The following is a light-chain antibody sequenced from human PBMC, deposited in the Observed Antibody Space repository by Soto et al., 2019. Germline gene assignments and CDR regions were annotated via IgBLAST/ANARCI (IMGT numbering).Light chain of an antibody. V-gene: IGLV3-21*02. Sequence: SYELTQPPSVSVAPRQTARITCGGNNIGSQRVHWYQQKPGQAPVLVVYDDDNRPSGIPERFSGSNSGNTATLTINRVEAGDEADYYCQVWDNNSDHYVFGTGTKVTVL. J-gene: IGLJ1*01. CDR2: DDD. CDR3: QVWDNNSDHYV. CDR1: NIGSQR.